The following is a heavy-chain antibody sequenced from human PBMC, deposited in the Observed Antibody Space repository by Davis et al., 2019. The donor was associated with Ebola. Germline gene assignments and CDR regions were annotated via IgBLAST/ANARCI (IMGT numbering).Heavy chain of an antibody. CDR3: ARNSSGFGHFDS. D-gene: IGHD3-22*01. CDR2: SYSSGGT. V-gene: IGHV4-61*09. Sequence: PSETLSLTCSVSGGSITSGNHYWSWIRQPAGKGLEWIGQSYSSGGTNYNPSLKSRFTISVDTSKNQFPLKLTSVTAADTAVYYIARNSSGFGHFDSWGQGTLVIVAS. J-gene: IGHJ4*02. CDR1: GGSITSGNHY.